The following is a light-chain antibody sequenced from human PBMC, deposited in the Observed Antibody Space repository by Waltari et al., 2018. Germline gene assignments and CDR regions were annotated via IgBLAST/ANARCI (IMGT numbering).Light chain of an antibody. Sequence: EIVLTQSPATLSLSPGERAILSCRASQSISSYLAWYQQKPGQAPRLLIYDASTRATGIPARFSGSGSVTDFTLTISSLEPEDFALYYCQQRSTSFTFGPGTRVDVK. CDR1: QSISSY. J-gene: IGKJ3*01. V-gene: IGKV3-11*01. CDR2: DAS. CDR3: QQRSTSFT.